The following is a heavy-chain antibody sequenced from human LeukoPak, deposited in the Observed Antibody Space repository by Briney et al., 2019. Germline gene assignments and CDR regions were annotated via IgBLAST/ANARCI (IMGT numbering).Heavy chain of an antibody. Sequence: ASVKLSCKASGYTFTSCYMRWVRQAPGQGLEWMGIINPSGGSTSYAQKFQGRVTMTRDTSISKAYMELSRLRSDDTAVYYCAIYDILTGYQFDYWGQGTLVTVSS. CDR3: AIYDILTGYQFDY. CDR2: INPSGGST. D-gene: IGHD3-9*01. J-gene: IGHJ4*02. V-gene: IGHV1-46*01. CDR1: GYTFTSCY.